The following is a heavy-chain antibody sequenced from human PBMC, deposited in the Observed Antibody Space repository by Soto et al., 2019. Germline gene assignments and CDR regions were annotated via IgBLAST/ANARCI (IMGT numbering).Heavy chain of an antibody. J-gene: IGHJ5*02. CDR3: IIGGAIPDFPIDP. V-gene: IGHV3-23*01. CDR1: GFSFYSYA. D-gene: IGHD2-21*01. CDR2: ISLSGSST. Sequence: EVRLLQSGGDWVQPGGSLRLSCAVSGFSFYSYAMSWVRQAPGKGLEWVSGISLSGSSTYYSDSVKGRFTVSRDNSNNMLYLQMNRLRVEDTAVYYCIIGGAIPDFPIDPCGQGALVTVSS.